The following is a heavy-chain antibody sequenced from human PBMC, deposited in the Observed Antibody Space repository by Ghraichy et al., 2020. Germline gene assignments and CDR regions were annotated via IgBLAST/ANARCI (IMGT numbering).Heavy chain of an antibody. D-gene: IGHD6-19*01. CDR2: IAIAGGT. J-gene: IGHJ4*02. CDR3: ARAGYSSGWTYFDY. Sequence: GGSLRLSCAASGFTFSSYDMHWVRQSRGEGLEWVSAIAIAGGTFYADSVKGRFTISRETAKNSLYRQMNSLRAGDTAVYYCARAGYSSGWTYFDYWGQGTLVTVSS. V-gene: IGHV3-13*01. CDR1: GFTFSSYD.